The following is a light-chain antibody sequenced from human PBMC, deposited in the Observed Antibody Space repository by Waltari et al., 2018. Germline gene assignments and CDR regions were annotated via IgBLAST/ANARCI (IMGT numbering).Light chain of an antibody. CDR1: QSVRDN. V-gene: IGKV3-15*01. J-gene: IGKJ1*01. CDR3: QQYNNWPPWT. Sequence: IVMTQSPATLSVSPGERATLSCRASQSVRDNLVWYQQKPGQAPRLHIYGASTRVTGIPARFSGSGSGTEVTLTISSLQSEDFAVYYCQQYNNWPPWTFGQGTKVEIK. CDR2: GAS.